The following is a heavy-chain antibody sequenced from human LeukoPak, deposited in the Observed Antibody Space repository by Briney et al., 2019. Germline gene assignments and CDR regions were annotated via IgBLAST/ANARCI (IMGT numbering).Heavy chain of an antibody. V-gene: IGHV3-30*18. D-gene: IGHD3-22*01. CDR2: ISYDGSNK. J-gene: IGHJ4*02. CDR1: GFTFSSYG. Sequence: GGSLRLSCAASGFTFSSYGMHWVRQAPGKGLEWVAVISYDGSNKYYADSVKGRFTISRDNSKNTLYLQMNSLRAEDTAVYYCAKDYYDSSGYFDYWGQGTLVTVSS. CDR3: AKDYYDSSGYFDY.